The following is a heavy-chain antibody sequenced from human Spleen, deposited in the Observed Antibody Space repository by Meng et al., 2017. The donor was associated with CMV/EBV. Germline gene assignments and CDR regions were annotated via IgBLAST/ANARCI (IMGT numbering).Heavy chain of an antibody. J-gene: IGHJ2*01. CDR3: ARDAEVGATSDFDL. Sequence: GESLKISCAGSGFMFSTYWMNWVRQAPGKGLEWVAKIKQDGSEKYYVDSVKGRFTISRDNAKNSLYLQMNSLRAEDTAVYYCARDAEVGATSDFDLWGRGTLVTVSS. D-gene: IGHD1-26*01. CDR2: IKQDGSEK. CDR1: GFMFSTYW. V-gene: IGHV3-7*01.